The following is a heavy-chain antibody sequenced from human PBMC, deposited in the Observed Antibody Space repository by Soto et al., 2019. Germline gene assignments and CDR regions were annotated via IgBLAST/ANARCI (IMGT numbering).Heavy chain of an antibody. J-gene: IGHJ4*02. Sequence: SSETLSLTCTVSGGSISSGGYYWSWIRQHPGKGLEWIGYIYYSGSTYYNPSLKSRVTISVDTSKNQFSLKLSSVTAADTAVYYCARRDSSWKYDYWGQGTLVTVSS. CDR2: IYYSGST. V-gene: IGHV4-31*03. CDR3: ARRDSSWKYDY. D-gene: IGHD6-13*01. CDR1: GGSISSGGYY.